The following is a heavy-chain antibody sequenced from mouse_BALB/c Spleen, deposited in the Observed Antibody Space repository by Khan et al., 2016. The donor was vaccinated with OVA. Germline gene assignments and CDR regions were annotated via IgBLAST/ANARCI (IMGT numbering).Heavy chain of an antibody. D-gene: IGHD1-1*01. CDR1: GFSLTSYG. J-gene: IGHJ2*01. V-gene: IGHV2-9*02. Sequence: VQLVETGPGLVAPSQSLSITCTVSGFSLTSYGVHWVRQPPGKGLEWLGIIWAGGSTHYNSALMSRLSISKDNSKSHVFVKMISLQTDDTAMYYCARDHGNTYEYFDYWGQGTTLTVSS. CDR3: ARDHGNTYEYFDY. CDR2: IWAGGST.